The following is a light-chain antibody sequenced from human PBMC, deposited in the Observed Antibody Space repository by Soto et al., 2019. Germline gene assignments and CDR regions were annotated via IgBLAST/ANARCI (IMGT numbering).Light chain of an antibody. CDR1: QSLTGR. Sequence: DIQMTQSPSTLSASIGDTVTLTCRASQSLTGRLAWYQQKPGRPPKLLIYDVPILESGVPSRFSGSESGADFTLTISSLRPDDFATFYCQQYKVYPYTFGQGTRL. CDR2: DVP. V-gene: IGKV1-5*01. J-gene: IGKJ2*01. CDR3: QQYKVYPYT.